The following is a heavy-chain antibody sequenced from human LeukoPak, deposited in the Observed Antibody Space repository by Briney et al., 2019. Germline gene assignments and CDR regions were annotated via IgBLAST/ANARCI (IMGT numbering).Heavy chain of an antibody. CDR1: GFTFSNFA. Sequence: SGGSLRLSCAASGFTFSNFAMMWVRQAPGKGLEWVSSITGDYATYSADPAKGRFTTFRDNSKNIVYLQMDSLRDDDTAVYYCAKGTPSGLVDWFDPWGQGTLVTVSS. CDR2: ITGDYAT. J-gene: IGHJ5*02. V-gene: IGHV3-23*01. CDR3: AKGTPSGLVDWFDP. D-gene: IGHD3-22*01.